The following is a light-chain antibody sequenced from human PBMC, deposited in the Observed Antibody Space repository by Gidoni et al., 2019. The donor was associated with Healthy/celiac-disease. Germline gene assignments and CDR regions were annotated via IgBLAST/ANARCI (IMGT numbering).Light chain of an antibody. CDR1: QSVSSSY. Sequence: EIVMTQSPGTLSLSPGERATLSCRTSQSVSSSYLAWYQQKPGQAPMLLIYGASSRATGIPARFSGSGSGTDFTLTISKLEPEDFAVYYCQQYGSSPPITFGQATKVEIK. CDR3: QQYGSSPPIT. V-gene: IGKV3-20*01. CDR2: GAS. J-gene: IGKJ1*01.